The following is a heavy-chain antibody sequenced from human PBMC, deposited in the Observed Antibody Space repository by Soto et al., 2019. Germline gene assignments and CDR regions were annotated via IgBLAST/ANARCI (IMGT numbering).Heavy chain of an antibody. D-gene: IGHD4-17*01. CDR2: INHSGST. CDR3: ARGLGGLRVYDY. V-gene: IGHV4-34*01. Sequence: SETLSLTCAVYGGSFSGYYWSWIRQPPGKGLEWIGEINHSGSTNYNPSLKSRVTISVDTSKNQFSLKLSSVTAADTAVYYCARGLGGLRVYDYWGQGTLVTVSS. CDR1: GGSFSGYY. J-gene: IGHJ4*02.